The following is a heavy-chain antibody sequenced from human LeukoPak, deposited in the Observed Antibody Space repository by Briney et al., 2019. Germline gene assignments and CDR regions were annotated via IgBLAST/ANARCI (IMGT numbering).Heavy chain of an antibody. D-gene: IGHD6-13*01. CDR1: GGSISRYY. CDR2: IYTSGST. J-gene: IGHJ4*02. CDR3: ARLVSPSYYSSSWYYFDY. Sequence: SETLSLTCTVSGGSISRYYWSWIRQPPGKGLEWIGYIYTSGSTNYNPSLKSRVTISVDTSKNQFSLKLSSVTAADTAVYYCARLVSPSYYSSSWYYFDYWGQGTLVTVSS. V-gene: IGHV4-4*09.